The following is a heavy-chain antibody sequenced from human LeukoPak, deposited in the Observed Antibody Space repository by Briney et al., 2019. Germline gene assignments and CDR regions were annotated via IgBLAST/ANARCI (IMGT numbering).Heavy chain of an antibody. CDR2: IYYSGST. J-gene: IGHJ4*02. D-gene: IGHD3-10*01. Sequence: PSETLSLTCTVSGGSISSYYWSWIRQPPGRGLEWIGSIYYSGSTYYNPSLKSRVTISVGTSKNQFSLKLSSVTAADTAVYYCARNRGSGSEIYFDYWGQGTLVTVSS. V-gene: IGHV4-59*08. CDR1: GGSISSYY. CDR3: ARNRGSGSEIYFDY.